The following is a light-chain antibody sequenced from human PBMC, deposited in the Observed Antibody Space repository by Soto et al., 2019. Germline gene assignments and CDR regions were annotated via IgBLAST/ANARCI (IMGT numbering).Light chain of an antibody. Sequence: QSVLTQPASVSGSPGQSITISCTGASTDVDGYDYVSWYQQHPGQAPKLMIYDVNNRPSGVSYRFSGSKSGDTASLTISGLQAEDDADYYCSSYTSSAPFYVFGTGTKVPS. CDR3: SSYTSSAPFYV. CDR2: DVN. V-gene: IGLV2-14*03. J-gene: IGLJ1*01. CDR1: STDVDGYDY.